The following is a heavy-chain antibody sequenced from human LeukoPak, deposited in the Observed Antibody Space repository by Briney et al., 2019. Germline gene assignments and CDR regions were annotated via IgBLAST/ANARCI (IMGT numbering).Heavy chain of an antibody. CDR1: GYTFNTYP. V-gene: IGHV7-4-1*02. CDR2: IRTNSGTP. D-gene: IGHD3-9*01. J-gene: IGHJ5*02. Sequence: ASVKVSCKTSGYTFNTYPIHWVRQAPGQGLEWMGWIRTNSGTPTYAQAFTGRFVFSLDTSVSTAFPHITNLKPGDTAVYYCARGRGYTIFADGHWFDPWGQGSLVTVSS. CDR3: ARGRGYTIFADGHWFDP.